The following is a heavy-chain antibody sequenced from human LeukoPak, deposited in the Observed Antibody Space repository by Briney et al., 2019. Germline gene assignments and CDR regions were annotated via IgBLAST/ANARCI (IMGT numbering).Heavy chain of an antibody. CDR2: ISSSGSTI. V-gene: IGHV3-48*03. CDR1: GFTFSSYE. J-gene: IGHJ6*02. D-gene: IGHD3-22*01. CDR3: ASMRGEGSSGYYLNYYYGMDV. Sequence: GGSLRLSCAASGFTFSSYEMNWVRQAPGKGLEWVSYISSSGSTIYYADSVKGRFTISRDNAKISLYLQMNSLRAEDTAVYYCASMRGEGSSGYYLNYYYGMDVWGQGTTVTVSS.